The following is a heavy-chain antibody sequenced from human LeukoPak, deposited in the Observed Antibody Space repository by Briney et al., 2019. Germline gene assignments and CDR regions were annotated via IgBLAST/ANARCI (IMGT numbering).Heavy chain of an antibody. Sequence: AGSLRLSCAASGFAFSSYSMNWVRQAPGRGLEWVSYISSSSSTIYHADSVRGRFTISRDNAKNSLYLQMNSLRDDDTAVYYCARGGYYGSGSLDYWGQGTLVTVS. D-gene: IGHD3-10*01. CDR3: ARGGYYGSGSLDY. CDR2: ISSSSSTI. V-gene: IGHV3-48*02. CDR1: GFAFSSYS. J-gene: IGHJ4*02.